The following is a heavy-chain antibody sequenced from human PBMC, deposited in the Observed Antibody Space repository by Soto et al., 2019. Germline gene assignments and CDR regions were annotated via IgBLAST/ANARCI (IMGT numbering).Heavy chain of an antibody. CDR2: IWYDGSNK. Sequence: GGSLRLSCAASGFTFSSYGMHWVRQAPGKGLEWVAVIWYDGSNKYYADSVKGRFTISRDNSKNTLYLQMNSLRAEDTAVYYCAREQTTRGTVTILYYYYGMDVWGQGTTVTVSS. D-gene: IGHD4-17*01. J-gene: IGHJ6*02. CDR1: GFTFSSYG. CDR3: AREQTTRGTVTILYYYYGMDV. V-gene: IGHV3-33*01.